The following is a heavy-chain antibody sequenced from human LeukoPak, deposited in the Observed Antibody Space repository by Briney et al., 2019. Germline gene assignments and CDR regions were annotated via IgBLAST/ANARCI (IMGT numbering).Heavy chain of an antibody. D-gene: IGHD1-26*01. J-gene: IGHJ4*02. Sequence: GGSLTLSCAASGFTFSSIWMHWVRPAQGKGMVWVSRIHRDGTRTSHADSVKGRFTISRDNAKNTLYLRVNSLRAEDTAVYYCARDWELGGQGTLVTVSS. CDR3: ARDWEL. V-gene: IGHV3-74*01. CDR1: GFTFSSIW. CDR2: IHRDGTRT.